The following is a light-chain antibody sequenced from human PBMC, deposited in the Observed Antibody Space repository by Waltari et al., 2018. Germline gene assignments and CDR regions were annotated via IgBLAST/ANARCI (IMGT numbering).Light chain of an antibody. CDR2: DFT. J-gene: IGLJ3*02. Sequence: QPALTQPASVSGSPGQSITISCTGSSNDVGGYNYVSWYQLHPGKAPKLIIYDFTKRPSGVSNRFSGSKSGNTASLTISGLQAEDEADYYCSSYTSSTTWVFGGGTNLTVL. CDR3: SSYTSSTTWV. CDR1: SNDVGGYNY. V-gene: IGLV2-14*01.